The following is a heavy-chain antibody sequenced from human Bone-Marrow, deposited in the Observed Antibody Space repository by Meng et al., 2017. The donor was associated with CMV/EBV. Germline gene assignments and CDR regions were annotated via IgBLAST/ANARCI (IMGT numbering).Heavy chain of an antibody. CDR3: VREWLVRGVIITFYYYYGMDV. CDR1: GFTFSSYA. D-gene: IGHD3-10*01. V-gene: IGHV3-30*04. CDR2: ISYDGSNK. Sequence: GESLKISCAASGFTFSSYAMHWVRQAPGKGLEWVAVISYDGSNKYYADSVKGRFTISRDNAKNSLYLQMNSLRAEDTAVYYCVREWLVRGVIITFYYYYGMDVWGQGTTVTVSS. J-gene: IGHJ6*02.